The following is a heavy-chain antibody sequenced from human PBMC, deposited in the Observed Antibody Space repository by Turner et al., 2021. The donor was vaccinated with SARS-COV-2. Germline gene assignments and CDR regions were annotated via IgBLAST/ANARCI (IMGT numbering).Heavy chain of an antibody. Sequence: EVQLVESGGGLVTPGGSLSLSCAASGFTFSSYTMYWVRQAAGKGLEWVSSNSSSSNYIYYADSVKGRFTIDRDNAKNSLYLQMNRLRAEDTAVYYCARGTYYYDSSVYSGTNWFDPWGQGTLVTVSS. CDR2: NSSSSNYI. D-gene: IGHD3-22*01. J-gene: IGHJ5*02. CDR3: ARGTYYYDSSVYSGTNWFDP. V-gene: IGHV3-21*01. CDR1: GFTFSSYT.